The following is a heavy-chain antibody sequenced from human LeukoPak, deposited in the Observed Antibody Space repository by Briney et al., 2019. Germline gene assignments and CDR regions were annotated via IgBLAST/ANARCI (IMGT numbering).Heavy chain of an antibody. CDR1: GGTFSSYA. D-gene: IGHD4-23*01. CDR2: IIPIFGTA. V-gene: IGHV1-69*13. J-gene: IGHJ4*02. Sequence: SVKVSCKASGGTFSSYAISWVRQAPGQGLEWMGGIIPIFGTANYAQKFQGRVTITADESTSTAYMELSSLRSEDTAVYYCARGKDDYGGNEHYFDYWGQGTLVTVSS. CDR3: ARGKDDYGGNEHYFDY.